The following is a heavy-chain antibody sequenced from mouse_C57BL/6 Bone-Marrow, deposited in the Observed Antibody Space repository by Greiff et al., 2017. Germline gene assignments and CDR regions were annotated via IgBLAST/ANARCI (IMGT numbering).Heavy chain of an antibody. V-gene: IGHV5-12*01. J-gene: IGHJ4*01. CDR3: TRGYGSSLYAMNY. Sequence: EVKLVESGGGLVQPGGSLKLSCAASGFTFSDYYMYWVRQTPEKRLEWVAYISNGGGSTYYPDTVKGRFTISRDNARNTLYLQMSSLTSEDTARSYCTRGYGSSLYAMNYWCQGTSVTGSS. CDR2: ISNGGGST. CDR1: GFTFSDYY. D-gene: IGHD1-1*01.